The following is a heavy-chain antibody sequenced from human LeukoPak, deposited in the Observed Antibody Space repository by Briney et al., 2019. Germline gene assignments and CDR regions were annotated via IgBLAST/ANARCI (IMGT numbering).Heavy chain of an antibody. CDR1: GGSISSYY. CDR2: IYTSGST. J-gene: IGHJ5*02. D-gene: IGHD3-10*01. V-gene: IGHV4-4*07. Sequence: SETLSLTCTVSGGSISSYYWSWIRQPAGKGREWIGCIYTSGSTNYNPSLKSRLTMSVDTSKNQSSLKLGSVTAADTAVYYCARGLLWFGELYSFGFDPWGQGTLVTVSS. CDR3: ARGLLWFGELYSFGFDP.